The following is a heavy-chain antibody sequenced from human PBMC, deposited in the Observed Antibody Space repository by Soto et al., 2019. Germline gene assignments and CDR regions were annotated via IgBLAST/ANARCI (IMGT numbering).Heavy chain of an antibody. CDR3: ASGIQLWLRRINDGYSG. D-gene: IGHD5-18*01. Sequence: QVQLVQSGAEVKKPESSVKVSCKAPGGTFSTYAISWVRQAPGQGLEWMGGIIPMFGTANYAQRFQDRVTITADESTNTVYMERSSLRSEDTAVYFCASGIQLWLRRINDGYSGWGQGNRVNVSS. CDR1: GGTFSTYA. CDR2: IIPMFGTA. J-gene: IGHJ4*02. V-gene: IGHV1-69*12.